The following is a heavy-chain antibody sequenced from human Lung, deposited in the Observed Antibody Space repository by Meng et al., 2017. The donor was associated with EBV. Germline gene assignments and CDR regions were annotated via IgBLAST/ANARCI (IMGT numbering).Heavy chain of an antibody. CDR3: ARALGRFDP. D-gene: IGHD3-16*01. CDR2: MNPNSGNT. CDR1: GYTLTSYD. J-gene: IGHJ5*02. Sequence: AEVKKPGASVKVPCKASGYTLTSYDINWVRQATGKGLEWMGWMNPNSGNTGYAQKFQGRVTMTRNTSISTAYMELSSLRSGDTAVYYCARALGRFDPWGQGTLVTVFS. V-gene: IGHV1-8*01.